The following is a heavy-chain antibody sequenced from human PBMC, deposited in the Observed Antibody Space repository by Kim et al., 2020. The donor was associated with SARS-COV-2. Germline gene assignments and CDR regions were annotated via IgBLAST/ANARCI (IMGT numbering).Heavy chain of an antibody. CDR3: AKSARYYYGMDV. J-gene: IGHJ6*02. Sequence: YSADSVKGRFPISRDNSKYTLYLQMNSLRAVDTAVYYCAKSARYYYGMDVWGQGTTVTVSS. V-gene: IGHV3-23*01.